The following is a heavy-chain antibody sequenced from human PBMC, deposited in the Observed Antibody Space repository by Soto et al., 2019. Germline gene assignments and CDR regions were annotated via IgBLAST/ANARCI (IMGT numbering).Heavy chain of an antibody. V-gene: IGHV4-59*01. J-gene: IGHJ5*02. D-gene: IGHD3-16*01. Sequence: QVQLQESGPGLVKPSETLSLTCTVSGGSIISNYWSWLRQPPGKGLEWIGYIYYSGSTNYNPSLKSRVTISVDTSKNQFSLKLTSVTAADTAVYYCARDRDGGGWSDPWGQGTQVTVSS. CDR3: ARDRDGGGWSDP. CDR1: GGSIISNY. CDR2: IYYSGST.